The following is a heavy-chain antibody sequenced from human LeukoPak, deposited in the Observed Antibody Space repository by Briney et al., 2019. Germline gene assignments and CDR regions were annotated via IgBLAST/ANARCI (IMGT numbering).Heavy chain of an antibody. D-gene: IGHD6-19*01. V-gene: IGHV3-48*03. Sequence: GGSLRLSCAASGFTFSSYEMNWVRQAPGKGLEWVSYISSSGSTIYYADSVKGRFTISRDNAKNSLYLQMNSLRAEDTAVYYCARAPVRYSGGWYDYWGQGTLVTVSS. CDR3: ARAPVRYSGGWYDY. J-gene: IGHJ4*02. CDR1: GFTFSSYE. CDR2: ISSSGSTI.